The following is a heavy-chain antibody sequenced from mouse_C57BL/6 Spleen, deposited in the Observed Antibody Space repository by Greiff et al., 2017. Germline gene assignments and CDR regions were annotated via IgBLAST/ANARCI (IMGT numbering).Heavy chain of an antibody. V-gene: IGHV1-82*01. CDR3: ARQGGSSYDY. D-gene: IGHD1-1*01. CDR1: GYAFSSSW. J-gene: IGHJ2*01. CDR2: IYPGDGDT. Sequence: QVQLKESGPELVKPGASVKISCKASGYAFSSSWMNWVKQRPGKGLEWIGRIYPGDGDTNYNGKFKGKATLTADKSSSTAYMQLSSLTSEDSAVYCCARQGGSSYDYWGQGTTLTVSS.